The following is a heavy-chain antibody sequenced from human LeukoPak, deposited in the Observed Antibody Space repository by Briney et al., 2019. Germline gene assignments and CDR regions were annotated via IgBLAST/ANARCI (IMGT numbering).Heavy chain of an antibody. CDR3: ARGRRAARQPDAFDI. J-gene: IGHJ3*02. V-gene: IGHV4-39*01. Sequence: PSETLSLTCTVSGGSISSSSYYWGWIRQPPGKGLEWIGSIYYSGSTYYNPSLKSRVTISVDTSKNQFPLKLSSVTAADTAVYYCARGRRAARQPDAFDIWGQGTMVTVSS. D-gene: IGHD6-6*01. CDR1: GGSISSSSYY. CDR2: IYYSGST.